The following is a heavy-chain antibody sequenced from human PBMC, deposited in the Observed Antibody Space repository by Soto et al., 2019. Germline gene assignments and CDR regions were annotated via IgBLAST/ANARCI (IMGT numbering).Heavy chain of an antibody. D-gene: IGHD4-17*01. V-gene: IGHV1-69*10. Sequence: SVKVSCKASGGTFSSYTISWVRQAPGQGLEWMGGIIPILGIANYAQKFQGRVTITADKSTSTAYMELSSLRSEDTAVYYCARGYGDFNYFDYWGQGTLVTVSS. J-gene: IGHJ4*02. CDR3: ARGYGDFNYFDY. CDR2: IIPILGIA. CDR1: GGTFSSYT.